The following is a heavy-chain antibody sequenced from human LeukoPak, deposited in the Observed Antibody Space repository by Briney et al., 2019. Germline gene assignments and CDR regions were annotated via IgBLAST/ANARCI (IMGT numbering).Heavy chain of an antibody. CDR1: GFTFSSYA. CDR2: ISSNGGST. Sequence: GGSLRLSCSASGFTFSSYAMHWVRQAPGKGLEYVSAISSNGGSTYYADSVKGRFTISRDNSKNTPYLQMSSLRAEDTAVYYCVKGYCSSTSCSYYYYYGMDVWGKGTTVTVSS. J-gene: IGHJ6*04. V-gene: IGHV3-64D*06. CDR3: VKGYCSSTSCSYYYYYGMDV. D-gene: IGHD2-2*01.